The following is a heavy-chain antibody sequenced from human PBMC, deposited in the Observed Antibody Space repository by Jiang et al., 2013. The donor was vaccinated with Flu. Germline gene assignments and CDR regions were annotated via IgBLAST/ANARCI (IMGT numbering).Heavy chain of an antibody. D-gene: IGHD5-18*01. Sequence: VQLLESGGGLVQPGGSLRLSCAASGFTFSNYAMSWVRQAPGKGLEWVSAISDSGTSTYYADSVKGRFTLSRDNSKNTLYLQMNSLRAEDTAVYYCAKVGYTYGYYHGMDVWGQGTTVTVSS. CDR2: ISDSGTST. J-gene: IGHJ6*02. CDR1: GFTFSNYA. CDR3: AKVGYTYGYYHGMDV. V-gene: IGHV3-23*01.